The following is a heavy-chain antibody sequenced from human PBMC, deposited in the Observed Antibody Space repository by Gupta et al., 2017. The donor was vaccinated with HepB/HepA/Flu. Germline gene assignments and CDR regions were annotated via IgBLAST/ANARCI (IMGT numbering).Heavy chain of an antibody. CDR2: ISVYNGNN. Sequence: QVQLVQSGPEVNRPGASVKVSCKASGYSFSSYGIDWVRQAPGQELEGRGWISVYNGNNKYAQKCQGRATMTTETSTNTADRELRSMRSDETAVYYCARGKDCSSRSCPHDYWGQVTLVTVSS. V-gene: IGHV1-18*01. J-gene: IGHJ4*02. CDR1: GYSFSSYG. CDR3: ARGKDCSSRSCPHDY. D-gene: IGHD2-2*01.